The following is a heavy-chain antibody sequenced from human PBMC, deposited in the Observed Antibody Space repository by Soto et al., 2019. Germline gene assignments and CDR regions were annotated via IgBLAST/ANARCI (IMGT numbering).Heavy chain of an antibody. J-gene: IGHJ4*02. CDR3: AKDRTIASRNFDS. V-gene: IGHV3-23*01. Sequence: PGGSLRLSCAASGFTFSDHGMHWVRQAPGKGLEWASSISGSVGSTFYADSVKGRFTISRGNSMNTLYLQMNSLRAEDTAVYYCAKDRTIASRNFDSWGQGALVTVS. CDR1: GFTFSDHG. CDR2: ISGSVGST. D-gene: IGHD6-6*01.